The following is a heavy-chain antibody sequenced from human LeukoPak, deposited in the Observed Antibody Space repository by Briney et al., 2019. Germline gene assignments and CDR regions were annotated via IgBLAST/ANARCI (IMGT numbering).Heavy chain of an antibody. Sequence: PGGSLRLSCAASGLTVSSNYMSWVRQAPGKGLEWVSVIYGGGSTYYADSVKGRFTISRDNSKNTLYLQMNSLRAEDTAVYYCAREMSTTGSDAFDIWGQGTMVTISS. CDR3: AREMSTTGSDAFDI. J-gene: IGHJ3*02. CDR2: IYGGGST. D-gene: IGHD4-11*01. V-gene: IGHV3-53*01. CDR1: GLTVSSNY.